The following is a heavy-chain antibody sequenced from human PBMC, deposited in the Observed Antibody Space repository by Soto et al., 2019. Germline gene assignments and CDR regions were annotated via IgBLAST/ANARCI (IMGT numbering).Heavy chain of an antibody. CDR2: IYSTGNT. V-gene: IGHV4-59*01. J-gene: IGHJ4*02. CDR3: ARDLKFRSSIFDY. D-gene: IGHD2-21*01. Sequence: SETLSLTCSVSGGSMSSYYWSWIRQPPGKGLEWIGYIYSTGNTNYNPSLKSRVTMSVDTSKNQFSLKLSSVTAADTAVYYCARDLKFRSSIFDYWGQGTLGTVSA. CDR1: GGSMSSYY.